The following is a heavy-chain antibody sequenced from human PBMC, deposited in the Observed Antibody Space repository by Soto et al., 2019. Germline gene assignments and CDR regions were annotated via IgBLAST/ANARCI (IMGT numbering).Heavy chain of an antibody. V-gene: IGHV1-69*13. CDR2: IIPIFGTA. J-gene: IGHJ4*02. CDR1: GGTFSSYA. Sequence: ASVKVSCKASGGTFSSYAISWVRQAPGQGLEWMGGIIPIFGTANYAQKFQGRVTITADESTSTAYMELSSLRSDDTAVYYCARGAGRYYGDFFGPFDYWGQGTLVTVSS. D-gene: IGHD4-17*01. CDR3: ARGAGRYYGDFFGPFDY.